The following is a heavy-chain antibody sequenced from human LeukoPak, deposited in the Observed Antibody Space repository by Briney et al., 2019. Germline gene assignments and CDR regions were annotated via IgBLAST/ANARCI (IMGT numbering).Heavy chain of an antibody. V-gene: IGHV3-7*01. CDR2: IKEDGSEE. CDR3: LVEPGLSFYYNVDV. J-gene: IGHJ6*03. CDR1: GITFSRHW. D-gene: IGHD2-2*01. Sequence: SGGSLRLSCAGSGITFSRHWMSWVRQAPGKGLEWVANIKEDGSEENYVDSVKGRFTISRDNAKNSLYLQMNSLRAEDAAVYYCLVEPGLSFYYNVDVWGRGTTVTVSS.